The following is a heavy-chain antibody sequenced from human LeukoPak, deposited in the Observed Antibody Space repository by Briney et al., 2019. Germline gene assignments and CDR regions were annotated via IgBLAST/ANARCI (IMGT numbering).Heavy chain of an antibody. CDR2: MNPNSGNT. Sequence: ASVKVSCKASGYTFTSYDINWVRQATGQGLEWMGWMNPNSGNTGYAQKFQGRVTMTRSTSISTAYMELSSLRSEDTAVYYCARGDGIVDVDAFDIWGQGTMVTVSS. D-gene: IGHD3-16*02. V-gene: IGHV1-8*01. CDR3: ARGDGIVDVDAFDI. CDR1: GYTFTSYD. J-gene: IGHJ3*02.